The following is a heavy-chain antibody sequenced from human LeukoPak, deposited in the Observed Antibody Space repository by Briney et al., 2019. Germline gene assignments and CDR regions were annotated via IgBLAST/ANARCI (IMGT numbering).Heavy chain of an antibody. CDR3: AGTPWFGELTLDY. D-gene: IGHD3-10*01. CDR1: GFTFTSST. CDR2: IVVGSGNT. Sequence: SVTVSCKASGFTFTSSTIQWVRQAGGQRLEWIGWIVVGSGNTNYAQKFQERVIITRDMSTTTVYMELSSLRSEDTAVYYCAGTPWFGELTLDYWGQGTLVTVSS. V-gene: IGHV1-58*02. J-gene: IGHJ4*02.